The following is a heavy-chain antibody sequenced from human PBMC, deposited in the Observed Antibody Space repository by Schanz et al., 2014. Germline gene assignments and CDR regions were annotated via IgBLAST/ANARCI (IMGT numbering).Heavy chain of an antibody. V-gene: IGHV3-23*04. D-gene: IGHD3-10*01. Sequence: VQLVESGAGVAQPGRSLRLSCAASGFTFSDYYMSWIRQAPGKGLEWVSGISGSGGSTYYADSVKGRFTISRDKSKNTLNLQMNSMRAEDTAVYCCARDVDDRRGYGSGYCMGDCMDVWGQGTTVTVSS. CDR3: ARDVDDRRGYGSGYCMGDCMDV. CDR1: GFTFSDYY. J-gene: IGHJ6*02. CDR2: ISGSGGST.